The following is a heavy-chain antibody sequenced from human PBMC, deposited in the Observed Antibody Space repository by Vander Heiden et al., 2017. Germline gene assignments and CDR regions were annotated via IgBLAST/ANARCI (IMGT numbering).Heavy chain of an antibody. J-gene: IGHJ6*02. CDR1: GYTFTRYD. Sequence: QVQLVQSGAEVKKPGASVKVSCRASGYTFTRYDINGVRQATGQGLEWMGRVNPISGGTDYAQQFKGRVTMTRNTSINTVYMELSSLRSEDTAVYFCAKDLHCSSPSCSTLENDYGMDIWGQGTTVTVSS. CDR3: AKDLHCSSPSCSTLENDYGMDI. D-gene: IGHD2-2*02. V-gene: IGHV1-8*01. CDR2: VNPISGGT.